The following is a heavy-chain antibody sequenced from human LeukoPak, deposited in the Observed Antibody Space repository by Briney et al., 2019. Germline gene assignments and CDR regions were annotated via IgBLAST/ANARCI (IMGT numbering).Heavy chain of an antibody. D-gene: IGHD2-15*01. J-gene: IGHJ5*02. CDR3: ARISEWVVVAATTNWFDP. CDR1: GGSISSSSYY. V-gene: IGHV4-39*07. CDR2: IYYSGST. Sequence: SETLSLTCTVSGGSISSSSYYWGWIRQPPGKGLEWIGSIYYSGSTYYNPSLKSRVTISVDTSKNQFSLKLSSVTAADTAVYYCARISEWVVVAATTNWFDPWGQGTLVTVSS.